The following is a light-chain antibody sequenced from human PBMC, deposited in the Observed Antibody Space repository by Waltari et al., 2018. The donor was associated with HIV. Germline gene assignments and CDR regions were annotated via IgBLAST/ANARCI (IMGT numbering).Light chain of an antibody. J-gene: IGLJ2*01. CDR2: STE. CDR3: VLYLGSGILV. Sequence: QTVVTQEPTFSVSPGETVTLTCGLTSASVSTRHYPSWYQRTPGQAPRTVIYSTESRSSGVPDRFSGSILGNKAALTITGAQAEDESEYYCVLYLGSGILVFGGGTKLTVL. CDR1: SASVSTRHY. V-gene: IGLV8-61*01.